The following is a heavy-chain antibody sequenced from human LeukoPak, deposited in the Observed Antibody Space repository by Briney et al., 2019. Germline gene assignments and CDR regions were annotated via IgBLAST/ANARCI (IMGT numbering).Heavy chain of an antibody. CDR1: GGSISSSSYY. CDR3: ARVGSGYDPLDY. D-gene: IGHD5-12*01. J-gene: IGHJ4*02. V-gene: IGHV4-39*01. CDR2: IYYSGST. Sequence: PSETLSLTCTVSGGSISSSSYYWGWIRQPPGKGLEWIGSIYYSGSTYYNPSLKSRVTISVDTSKNQFSLKLSSVTAADTAVYYCARVGSGYDPLDYWGQGTLVTVSS.